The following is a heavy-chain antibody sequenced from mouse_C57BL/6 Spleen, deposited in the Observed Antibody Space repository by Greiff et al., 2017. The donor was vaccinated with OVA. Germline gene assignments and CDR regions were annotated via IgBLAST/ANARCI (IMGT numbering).Heavy chain of an antibody. D-gene: IGHD2-13*01. CDR2: IDPEDGDT. Sequence: EVQLQQSGAELVKPGASVKLSCTASGFNIKDYYMHWVKQRTEQGLEWIGRIDPEDGDTNYAPKFQGKATITADTSSNTAYLQLSSLTSEDTAVYYCARSGYDDSWFAYWGQGTLVTVSA. V-gene: IGHV14-2*01. CDR1: GFNIKDYY. J-gene: IGHJ3*01. CDR3: ARSGYDDSWFAY.